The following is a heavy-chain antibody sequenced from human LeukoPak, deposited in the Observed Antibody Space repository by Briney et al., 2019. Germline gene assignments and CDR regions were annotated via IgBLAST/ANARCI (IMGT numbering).Heavy chain of an antibody. CDR3: AKNKEGFGDSYTHY. V-gene: IGHV3-23*01. CDR2: ISNSGGST. CDR1: GFTFSSYA. Sequence: PGGSLRLTCAASGFTFSSYAMSWVRQAPGKGLEWVSAISNSGGSTYYADSVKGRFTISRDNSKNTLYLQMNSLRAEDTAVYYCAKNKEGFGDSYTHYWGQGTLVTVSS. D-gene: IGHD3-16*01. J-gene: IGHJ4*02.